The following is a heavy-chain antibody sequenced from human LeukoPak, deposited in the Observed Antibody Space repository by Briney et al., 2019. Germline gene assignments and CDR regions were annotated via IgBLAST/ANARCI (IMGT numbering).Heavy chain of an antibody. Sequence: ASVKVSFRASGYTFIGYFMHWVRQAPGQGLEWMGWINPNSGDTNYAQKFKGRVTMTRDTSISAAYMELSSLRFDDTAVYYCSRAADVVLVPPSDDWGQGTTVTVSS. CDR3: SRAADVVLVPPSDD. CDR1: GYTFIGYF. CDR2: INPNSGDT. D-gene: IGHD2-8*02. J-gene: IGHJ6*02. V-gene: IGHV1-2*02.